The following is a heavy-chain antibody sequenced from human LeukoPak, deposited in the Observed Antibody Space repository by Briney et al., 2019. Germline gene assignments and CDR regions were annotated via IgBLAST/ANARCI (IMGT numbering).Heavy chain of an antibody. J-gene: IGHJ4*02. CDR1: GGSISSGSYY. V-gene: IGHV4-61*02. CDR2: IYTSGST. CDR3: ASVSGPNDY. D-gene: IGHD5/OR15-5a*01. Sequence: SETLSLTCTVSGGSISSGSYYWSWIRQPAGKGLEWIGRIYTSGSTNYNPSLKSRVTISVDTSKNQFSLKLSSVTAADTPVYYCASVSGPNDYWGQGTLVTVSS.